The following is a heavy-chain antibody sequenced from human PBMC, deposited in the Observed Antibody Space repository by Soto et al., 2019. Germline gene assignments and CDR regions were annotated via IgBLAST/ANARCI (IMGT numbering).Heavy chain of an antibody. CDR2: ISAYNGNT. V-gene: IGHV1-18*01. J-gene: IGHJ6*02. CDR3: AVPSRQAQFFGGGEDV. CDR1: GYTFTSYG. Sequence: QVQLVQSGAEVKKPGASVKVSCKASGYTFTSYGISWVRQAPGQGLEWMGWISAYNGNTNYAQKLQGRVTMTTDTSTSTAYMELRSRRSDDTAVEYCAVPSRQAQFFGGGEDVWGQGTTVTVSS. D-gene: IGHD2-21*01.